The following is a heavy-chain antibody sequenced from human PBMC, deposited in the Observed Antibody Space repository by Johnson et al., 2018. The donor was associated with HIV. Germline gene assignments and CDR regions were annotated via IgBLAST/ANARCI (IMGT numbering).Heavy chain of an antibody. CDR3: ARGGIAAKEPWRAVDI. D-gene: IGHD6-13*01. J-gene: IGHJ3*02. Sequence: VQLVESGGGLVQPGGSLRLSCAASGFTFRSYWMSWVRQAPGKGLEWVANIKQDGSEKYYVDSVKGRFTISRDNSKNTLYLQMNSLRAEDTAVYYCARGGIAAKEPWRAVDIWGQGAMVTVSS. CDR1: GFTFRSYW. CDR2: IKQDGSEK. V-gene: IGHV3-7*04.